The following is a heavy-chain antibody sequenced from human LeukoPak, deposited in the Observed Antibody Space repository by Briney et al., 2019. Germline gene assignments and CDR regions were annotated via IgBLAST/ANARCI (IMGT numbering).Heavy chain of an antibody. J-gene: IGHJ5*02. D-gene: IGHD5-18*01. CDR3: ARGQGYSYGYEWFDP. CDR1: GGSFSGYY. V-gene: IGHV4-34*01. CDR2: IYYSGST. Sequence: TSETLSLTCAVYGGSFSGYYWSWIRQSPGKGLEWIGSIYYSGSTDYNPSLKSRVTISVDTSKNQFSLKLSSVTAADTAVYYCARGQGYSYGYEWFDPWGQGTLVTVSS.